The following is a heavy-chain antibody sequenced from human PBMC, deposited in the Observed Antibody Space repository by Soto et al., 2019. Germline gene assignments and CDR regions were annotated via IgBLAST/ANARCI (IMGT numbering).Heavy chain of an antibody. CDR1: GYTLTELG. CDR3: ATAVPFCSGGSCYTGAFYI. V-gene: IGHV1-24*01. CDR2: FDPEDGET. Sequence: ASVKVSCKVSGYTLTELGMHWVRQAPGKGLEWMGGFDPEDGETIYAQKFQGRVTMTEDTSTDTAYMELSSLRSEDTAVYYCATAVPFCSGGSCYTGAFYIWGQGTMVTVSS. D-gene: IGHD2-15*01. J-gene: IGHJ3*02.